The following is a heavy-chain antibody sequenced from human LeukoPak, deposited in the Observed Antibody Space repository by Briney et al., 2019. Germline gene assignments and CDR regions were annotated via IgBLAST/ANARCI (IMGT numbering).Heavy chain of an antibody. V-gene: IGHV4-59*01. CDR3: ARSPRALYGGNGSGFDY. Sequence: SETLSLTCTVSGGSIRSYYWSWIRQPPGKGLEWIAYIYYSGSTNYNPSLKSRVTISVDTSKNQFSLKLNSVTAADTAVYYCARSPRALYGGNGSGFDYRGQGTLVTVSS. CDR2: IYYSGST. D-gene: IGHD4-23*01. J-gene: IGHJ4*02. CDR1: GGSIRSYY.